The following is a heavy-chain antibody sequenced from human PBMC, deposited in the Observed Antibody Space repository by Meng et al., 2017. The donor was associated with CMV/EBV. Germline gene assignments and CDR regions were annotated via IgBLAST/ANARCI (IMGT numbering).Heavy chain of an antibody. CDR3: ARGREYYGSGRGYYYYYYGMDV. J-gene: IGHJ6*02. Sequence: SETLSLTCAVYGGSFSGYYWSWIRQPPGKGLEWIGEINHSGSTNYNPSLKSRLTISVDTSKNQFSLKLSSVTAADTAVYYCARGREYYGSGRGYYYYYYGMDVWGQGTTVTVSS. D-gene: IGHD3-10*01. V-gene: IGHV4-34*01. CDR1: GGSFSGYY. CDR2: INHSGST.